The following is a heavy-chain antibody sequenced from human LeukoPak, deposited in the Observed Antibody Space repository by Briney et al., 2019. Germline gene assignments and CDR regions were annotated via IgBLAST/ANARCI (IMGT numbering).Heavy chain of an antibody. CDR1: EFTFSNYA. J-gene: IGHJ6*02. D-gene: IGHD6-6*01. CDR3: ARDDSSSGNNYGMDV. V-gene: IGHV3-48*03. CDR2: ISSSGSII. Sequence: PGGSLRLSCTASEFTFSNYAMSWVRQAPGKGLEWVSYISSSGSIIYYADSVKGRFTISRDNAKNSLYLQMNSLRAEDTAVYYCARDDSSSGNNYGMDVWGQGTTVTVSS.